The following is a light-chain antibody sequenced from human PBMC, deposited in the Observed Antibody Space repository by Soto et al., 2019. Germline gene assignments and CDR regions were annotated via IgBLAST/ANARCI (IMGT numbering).Light chain of an antibody. Sequence: DIVMTQSPDSLAVSLGERATINCKSSQSVLYNSNNKNYLAWYQQKPGQPPKLLIYWASTRESGVPDRFSGSGSGTDFTLTISSLQAEDVAIYHCQYYVIPLTFGGGTKVEIK. CDR2: WAS. V-gene: IGKV4-1*01. CDR3: QYYVIPLT. J-gene: IGKJ4*01. CDR1: QSVLYNSNNKNY.